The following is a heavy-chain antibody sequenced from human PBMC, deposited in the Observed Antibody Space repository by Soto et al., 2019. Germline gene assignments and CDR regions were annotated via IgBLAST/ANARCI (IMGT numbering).Heavy chain of an antibody. CDR1: GYTFSSYG. V-gene: IGHV1-18*01. Sequence: VKVSCKASGYTFSSYGISWVRQAPGQGLEWMGWISAYNGNIKYTQKLQGRVTMTTDTSTSTAYMELRSLRSEDTAVYYCARDSPPVDYWGQGTLVTVSS. CDR3: ARDSPPVDY. CDR2: ISAYNGNI. J-gene: IGHJ4*02.